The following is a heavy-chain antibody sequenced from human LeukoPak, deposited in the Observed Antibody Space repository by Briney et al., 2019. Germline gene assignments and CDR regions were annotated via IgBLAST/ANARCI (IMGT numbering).Heavy chain of an antibody. V-gene: IGHV3-53*01. Sequence: GGSLRLSCAASGFTVSSNYMSWVRQAPGKGLEWVSEIYSDGSTYYADSVRGRFTISRDNSKNTLYLQMDSLRAEDTAVYYCAKNRIVGATPSWFDPWGQGTLVTVSS. CDR1: GFTVSSNY. D-gene: IGHD1-26*01. CDR3: AKNRIVGATPSWFDP. CDR2: IYSDGST. J-gene: IGHJ5*02.